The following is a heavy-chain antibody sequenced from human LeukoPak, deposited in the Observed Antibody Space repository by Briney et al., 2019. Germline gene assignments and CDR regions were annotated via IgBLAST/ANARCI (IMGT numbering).Heavy chain of an antibody. CDR2: ISSSSSYI. CDR3: ARDLYTGTTGIPQWFDP. CDR1: GFTFSSYS. Sequence: PGGSLRLSCAASGFTFSSYSMNWVRQAPGKGLEWVSSISSSSSYIYYADSVKGQFTISRDNAKNSLYLQMNSLRAEDTAVYYCARDLYTGTTGIPQWFDPWGQGTLVTVSS. V-gene: IGHV3-21*01. J-gene: IGHJ5*02. D-gene: IGHD1-1*01.